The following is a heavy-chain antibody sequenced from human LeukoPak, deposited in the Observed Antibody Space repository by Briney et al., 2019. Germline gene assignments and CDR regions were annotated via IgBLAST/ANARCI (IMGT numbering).Heavy chain of an antibody. CDR3: ARGVAAGDYFDY. J-gene: IGHJ4*02. CDR2: IYYSGST. V-gene: IGHV4-59*01. D-gene: IGHD6-13*01. CDR1: GDSISSYY. Sequence: SETLSLTCTVSGDSISSYYWSWIRQPPGKGLEWIGYIYYSGSTNYNPSLKSRVTISVDTSKNQFSLKLSSVTAADTAVYYCARGVAAGDYFDYWGQGTLVTVSS.